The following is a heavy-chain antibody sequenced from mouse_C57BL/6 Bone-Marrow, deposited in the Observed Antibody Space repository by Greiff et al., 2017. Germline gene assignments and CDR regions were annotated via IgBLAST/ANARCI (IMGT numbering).Heavy chain of an antibody. CDR3: ARDDYGPAWFAD. CDR2: IHPNSGST. V-gene: IGHV1-64*01. J-gene: IGHJ3*01. Sequence: QVQLQQPGAELVKPGASVKLSCKASGYTFTSYWMHWVKQRPGQGLEWIGMIHPNSGSTNYNEKFKSKATLTVDKSSRTAYMQLRSLTSEDSAVYYCARDDYGPAWFADWGQGTLVTVSA. D-gene: IGHD1-1*01. CDR1: GYTFTSYW.